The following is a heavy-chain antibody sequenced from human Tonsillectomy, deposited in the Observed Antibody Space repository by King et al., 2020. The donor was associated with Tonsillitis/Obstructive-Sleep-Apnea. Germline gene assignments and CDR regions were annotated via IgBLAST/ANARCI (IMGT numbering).Heavy chain of an antibody. CDR2: ISSSGSTL. Sequence: VQLVESGGGLVQPGGSLRLSCAASGFIFSSYGMNWVRQAPGRGLEWLSYISSSGSTLYYANSLKGRFTISRDNANNSLSLQMKSLRDEDTAVYYCARASFPFDCWGQGTLVTVSS. V-gene: IGHV3-48*02. D-gene: IGHD2/OR15-2a*01. CDR1: GFIFSSYG. J-gene: IGHJ4*02. CDR3: ARASFPFDC.